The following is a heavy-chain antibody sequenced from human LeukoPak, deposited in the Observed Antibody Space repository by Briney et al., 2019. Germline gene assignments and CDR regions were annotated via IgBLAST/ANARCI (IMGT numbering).Heavy chain of an antibody. CDR2: INHSGST. Sequence: SETLSLTCAVYGGSFCGYYWSWIRQPPGKGLEWIGEINHSGSTNYNPSLKSRVTISVDTSKNQFSLKLSSVTAADTAVYYCARGRIMITFGGVIADLYYFDYWGQGTLVTVSS. J-gene: IGHJ4*02. CDR3: ARGRIMITFGGVIADLYYFDY. CDR1: GGSFCGYY. D-gene: IGHD3-16*02. V-gene: IGHV4-34*01.